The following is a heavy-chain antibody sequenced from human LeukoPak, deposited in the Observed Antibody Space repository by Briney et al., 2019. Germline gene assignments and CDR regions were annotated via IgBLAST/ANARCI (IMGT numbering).Heavy chain of an antibody. CDR3: ARDQGNYDFWSGYHNWFDP. J-gene: IGHJ5*02. V-gene: IGHV4-39*02. Sequence: SETLSLTCTVSGGSISSSSYYWGWIRQPPGKGLEWIGSIYYSGSTYYNPSLKSRVTISVDTSKNQFSLKLSSVTAADTAVYYCARDQGNYDFWSGYHNWFDPWGQGTLVTVSS. CDR2: IYYSGST. D-gene: IGHD3-3*01. CDR1: GGSISSSSYY.